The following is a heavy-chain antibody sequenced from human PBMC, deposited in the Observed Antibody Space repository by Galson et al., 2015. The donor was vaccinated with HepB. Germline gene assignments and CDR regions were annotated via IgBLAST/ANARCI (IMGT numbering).Heavy chain of an antibody. V-gene: IGHV4-39*07. D-gene: IGHD5-18*01. CDR1: GASISSRLYY. Sequence: SETLSLTCTVSGASISSRLYYWVWIRQPPEKGLEWTGSIYYTGNTYYTSSLKSQVTISMDMSKNQFSLKVNSVTAADTAVYYCARAAGDSSTYANDYWGQGTLVTVSS. J-gene: IGHJ4*02. CDR2: IYYTGNT. CDR3: ARAAGDSSTYANDY.